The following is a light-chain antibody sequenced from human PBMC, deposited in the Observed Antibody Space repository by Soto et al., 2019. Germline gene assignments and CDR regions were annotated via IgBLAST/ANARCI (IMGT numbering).Light chain of an antibody. CDR3: QQYNNWPPIS. J-gene: IGKJ5*01. CDR2: GAS. V-gene: IGKV3-15*01. CDR1: QSVRSN. Sequence: EIVMTQSPDTLSVSPGQRATVSCRASQSVRSNLAWYQQRPGQAPRLLIYGASTRATGIPARFSGSGSGTEFTLTISSLQSEDFAVYYCQQYNNWPPISFCQGTRLEIK.